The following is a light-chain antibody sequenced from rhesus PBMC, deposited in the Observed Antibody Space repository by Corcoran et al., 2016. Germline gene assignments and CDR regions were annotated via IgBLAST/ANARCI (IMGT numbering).Light chain of an antibody. CDR3: LLSYSGAYI. CDR1: AGAVTGGNN. CDR2: NPT. J-gene: IGLJ1*01. V-gene: IGLV7-76*01. Sequence: QAVVPQEPSLTVSPGGTVTLPCGSSAGAVTGGNNPNWFQLKPGQAPRGLIDNPTSKHSWTPARFSGSLAGGKAALTLSGAQPEAEAEYYCLLSYSGAYIFGAGTRLTVL.